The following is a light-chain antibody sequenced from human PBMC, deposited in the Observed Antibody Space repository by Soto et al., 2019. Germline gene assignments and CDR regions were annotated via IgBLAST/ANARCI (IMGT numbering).Light chain of an antibody. CDR2: GSS. CDR1: QSVSSSQ. CDR3: QQDYKSPHT. V-gene: IGKV3-20*01. Sequence: EIVLTQSPGTLSLSPGESATLSCRASQSVSSSQVAWYQQKPGQAPRLLIYGSSSRATGLPDRFSGVGSETDFTLTISRLEPEDFAVYYCQQDYKSPHTFGPGTKLEIK. J-gene: IGKJ2*01.